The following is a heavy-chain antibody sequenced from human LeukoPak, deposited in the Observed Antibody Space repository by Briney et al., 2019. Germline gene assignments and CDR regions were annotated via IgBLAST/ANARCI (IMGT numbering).Heavy chain of an antibody. CDR3: AREDCSSTSCLFDY. D-gene: IGHD2-2*01. CDR1: GFTFSSYA. V-gene: IGHV3-21*01. J-gene: IGHJ4*02. CDR2: ISSSSSYI. Sequence: GGSLRLSCAASGFTFSSYAMSWVRQAPGKGLEWVSSISSSSSYIYYADSVKGRFTISRDNAKNSLYLQMNSLRAEDTAVYYCAREDCSSTSCLFDYWGQGTLVTVSS.